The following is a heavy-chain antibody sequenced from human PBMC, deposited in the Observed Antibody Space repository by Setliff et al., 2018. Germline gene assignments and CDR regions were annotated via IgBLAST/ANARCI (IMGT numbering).Heavy chain of an antibody. D-gene: IGHD6-13*01. Sequence: LRLSCAASGFTFNSYSMNWVRQAPGKGLEWVSSISSSSSYIYYADSVKGRFTISRDNAKNSLYLQMNSLRAEDTAAYYCARDRIAAADAIHYYYFAMDVWGQGTTVTVSS. CDR3: ARDRIAAADAIHYYYFAMDV. CDR1: GFTFNSYS. V-gene: IGHV3-21*01. J-gene: IGHJ6*02. CDR2: ISSSSSYI.